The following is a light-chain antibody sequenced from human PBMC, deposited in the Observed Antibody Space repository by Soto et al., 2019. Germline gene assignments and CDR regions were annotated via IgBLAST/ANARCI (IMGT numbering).Light chain of an antibody. CDR3: MQALQTPRT. CDR1: QCLLHSNGDNY. CDR2: LGS. J-gene: IGKJ3*01. V-gene: IGKV2-28*01. Sequence: DIVMTQSPLSLPVTPGDPASSSCRSSQCLLHSNGDNYLDWYVQKAGQSPQLLIYLGSNRASGVPDRYSGSVSGTDFTLKISRVEAEDVGVYYCMQALQTPRTFGPGTKVDIK.